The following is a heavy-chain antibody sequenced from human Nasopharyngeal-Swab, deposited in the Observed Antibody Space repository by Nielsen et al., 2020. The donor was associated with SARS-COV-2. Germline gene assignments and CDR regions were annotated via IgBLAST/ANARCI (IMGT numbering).Heavy chain of an antibody. CDR3: AKERGASIAAAGSGIGGNYYGMDV. V-gene: IGHV3-21*01. CDR2: ISSSSSYI. D-gene: IGHD6-13*01. Sequence: GGSLRLSCAASGFTFSSHSMNWVRQAPGKGLEWVSSISSSSSYIYYADSVKGRFTISRDNAKNSLYLQMNSLRAEDTAVYYCAKERGASIAAAGSGIGGNYYGMDVWGQGTTVTVSS. J-gene: IGHJ6*02. CDR1: GFTFSSHS.